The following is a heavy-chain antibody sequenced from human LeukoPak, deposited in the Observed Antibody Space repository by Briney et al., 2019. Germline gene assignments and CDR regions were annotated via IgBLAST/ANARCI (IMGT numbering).Heavy chain of an antibody. D-gene: IGHD5-18*01. J-gene: IGHJ5*02. V-gene: IGHV4-39*07. CDR3: ARRGYSYGYLNWFDP. CDR1: GGSISSSSYY. Sequence: SETLSLTCTVSGGSISSSSYYWGWIRQPPGKGLEWIGSIYYSGSTYYNPSLKSRVTISVDTSKNQFSLKLSSVTAADTAAYYCARRGYSYGYLNWFDPWGQGTLVTVSS. CDR2: IYYSGST.